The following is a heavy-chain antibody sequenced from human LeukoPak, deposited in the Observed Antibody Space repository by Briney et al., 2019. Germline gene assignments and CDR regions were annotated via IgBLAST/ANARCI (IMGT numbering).Heavy chain of an antibody. V-gene: IGHV3-73*01. CDR1: GFTFSGSA. CDR3: LTTET. CDR2: IRSKANSYAT. D-gene: IGHD1-1*01. Sequence: PGGSLKLSCAVSGFTFSGSAMHWVRQASGKGLEWVGRIRSKANSYATAYAASVKGSFTISRDDSKNTAYLQMNSLKTEDTAVYYCLTTETWGQGTMVTVSS. J-gene: IGHJ3*01.